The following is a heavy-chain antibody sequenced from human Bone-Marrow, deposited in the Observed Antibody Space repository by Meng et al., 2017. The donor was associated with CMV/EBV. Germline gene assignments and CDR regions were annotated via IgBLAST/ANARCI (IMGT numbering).Heavy chain of an antibody. V-gene: IGHV3-21*01. CDR1: GFTFSSYS. J-gene: IGHJ6*02. CDR2: ISSSSSYI. D-gene: IGHD2-2*01. Sequence: GESLKISCAASGFTFSSYSMNWVRQAPGKGLEWVSSISSSSSYIYYADSVKGRFTISRDNAKNSLYLQMNSLGAEDTAVYYCAREGAGYCSSTSCYVTYYYYGMDVWGQGTTVTVSS. CDR3: AREGAGYCSSTSCYVTYYYYGMDV.